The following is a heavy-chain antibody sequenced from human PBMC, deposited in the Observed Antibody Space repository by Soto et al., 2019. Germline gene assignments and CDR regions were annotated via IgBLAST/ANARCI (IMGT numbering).Heavy chain of an antibody. J-gene: IGHJ6*03. D-gene: IGHD6-25*01. CDR3: ARRKDSSALFYYYSYMDV. CDR1: GDSVSSNSAA. V-gene: IGHV6-1*01. Sequence: SQTLSLTCAISGDSVSSNSAAWNWIRQSPSRGLEWLGRTYYRSRWYNDYAVSVKSRITVNPDTSKNQFSLHLNSVTPEDTAVYYCARRKDSSALFYYYSYMDVWGKGTTVTVS. CDR2: TYYRSRWYN.